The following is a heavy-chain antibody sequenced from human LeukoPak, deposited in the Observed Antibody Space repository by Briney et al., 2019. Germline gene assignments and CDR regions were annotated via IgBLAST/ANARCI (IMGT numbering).Heavy chain of an antibody. Sequence: GGSLRLSCAASGFTFSSYSMTCVRQAPGKGLEWVSSISSSSSYIYYADSVKGRFTISRDNAKNSLYLQMNSLRAEDTAVYYCARGPPLRQNWFDPWGQGTLVTVSS. CDR2: ISSSSSYI. V-gene: IGHV3-21*04. CDR1: GFTFSSYS. J-gene: IGHJ5*02. CDR3: ARGPPLRQNWFDP.